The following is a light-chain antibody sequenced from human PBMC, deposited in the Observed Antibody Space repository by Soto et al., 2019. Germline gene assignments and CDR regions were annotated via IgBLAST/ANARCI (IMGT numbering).Light chain of an antibody. J-gene: IGKJ4*01. CDR1: QNINNY. V-gene: IGKV3-11*01. CDR2: DAS. Sequence: EIVLTQSPATLSLSPGDTATLSCRASQNINNYLAWYQHKPGQAPRPLIYDASNRATGIPPRFSGRGSGTDFTLTISSLEPEDFAVYYCQQRTDWPPLTFGGGTNVEVK. CDR3: QQRTDWPPLT.